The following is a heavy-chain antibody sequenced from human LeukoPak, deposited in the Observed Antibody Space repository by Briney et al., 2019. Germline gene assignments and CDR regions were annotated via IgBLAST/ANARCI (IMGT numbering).Heavy chain of an antibody. D-gene: IGHD3-9*01. CDR3: ALTRSDYYYYGMDV. V-gene: IGHV1-3*04. Sequence: ASVKVSCKASGYTFTRYTVHWVRQAPGQRLEWMGWINTGNGNTNYAQKLQGRVTMTTDTSTSTAYMELRSLRSDDTAVYYCALTRSDYYYYGMDVWGQGTTVTVSS. CDR2: INTGNGNT. CDR1: GYTFTRYT. J-gene: IGHJ6*02.